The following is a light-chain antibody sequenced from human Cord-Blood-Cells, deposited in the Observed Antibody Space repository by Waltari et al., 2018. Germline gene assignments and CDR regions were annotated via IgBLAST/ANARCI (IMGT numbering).Light chain of an antibody. V-gene: IGLV2-14*01. CDR1: STDVVGYTY. Sequence: QSALTQPASVSGSPGQSTTISCTGTSTDVVGYTYVSWYQQHPGKAPKLMIYDVSKRPSGVSNRFSGSKSGNTASLTISGLQAEDEADYYCSSYTSSRTVVFGGGTKLTVL. CDR2: DVS. J-gene: IGLJ2*01. CDR3: SSYTSSRTVV.